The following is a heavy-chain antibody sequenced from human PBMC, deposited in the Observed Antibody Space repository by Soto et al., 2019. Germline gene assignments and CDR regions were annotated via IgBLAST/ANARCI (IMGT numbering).Heavy chain of an antibody. Sequence: QVQLVQSGAEVKKPGASVKVSCKASGGTFSSYAISWVRQAPGQGLEWMGGIIPIFGTANYAQKFQCRVTITADESTSPAYMELSSLRSEATAVYYCARDGSDYVDYQYYFACWGQGTLVTVSS. D-gene: IGHD4-17*01. CDR3: ARDGSDYVDYQYYFAC. V-gene: IGHV1-69*12. CDR1: GGTFSSYA. J-gene: IGHJ4*02. CDR2: IIPIFGTA.